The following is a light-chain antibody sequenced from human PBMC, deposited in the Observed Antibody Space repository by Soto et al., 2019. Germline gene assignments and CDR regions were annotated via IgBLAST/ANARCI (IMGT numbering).Light chain of an antibody. V-gene: IGKV1-39*01. Sequence: DIQMTQSPSSLSASVGDRVTITCRASQTISTYLNWYQQKPGEAPKLLIYAASKLQSGVPSRFSGSGSGTDFTLTISILQPEDFATYYCQQSHGIPYTFGQGTKLENK. CDR1: QTISTY. J-gene: IGKJ2*01. CDR3: QQSHGIPYT. CDR2: AAS.